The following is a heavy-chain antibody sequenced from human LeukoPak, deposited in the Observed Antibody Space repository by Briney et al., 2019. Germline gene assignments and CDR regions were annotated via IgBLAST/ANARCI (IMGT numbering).Heavy chain of an antibody. D-gene: IGHD2-15*01. V-gene: IGHV1-2*02. CDR2: INPNSGGT. CDR1: GYTFTGYY. CDR3: ARGLGSCSGGSCYSDY. J-gene: IGHJ4*02. Sequence: ASVKVSCKASGYTFTGYYMHWVRQAPGQGLEWMGWINPNSGGTNYAQKFQGRVTVTRDTSTSTVYMELSSLRSEDTAVYYCARGLGSCSGGSCYSDYWGQGTLVTVSS.